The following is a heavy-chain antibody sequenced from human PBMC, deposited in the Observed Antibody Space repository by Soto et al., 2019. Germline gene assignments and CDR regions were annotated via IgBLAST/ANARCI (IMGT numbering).Heavy chain of an antibody. D-gene: IGHD3-9*01. Sequence: ASVKVSCKASGYTFTSYGISWVRQAPGQGLEWMGWISAYNGNTNYAQKLQGRVTMTTDTSTSTAYMELRSLRSDDTAVYYCARDPRQYYDILTGYYTPFRDYGMDVWGQGTTVTVSS. J-gene: IGHJ6*02. CDR2: ISAYNGNT. CDR1: GYTFTSYG. V-gene: IGHV1-18*01. CDR3: ARDPRQYYDILTGYYTPFRDYGMDV.